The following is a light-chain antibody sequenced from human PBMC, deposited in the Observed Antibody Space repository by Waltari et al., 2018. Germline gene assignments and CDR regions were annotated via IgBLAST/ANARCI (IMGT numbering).Light chain of an antibody. J-gene: IGLJ2*01. CDR3: SSYAGSNNFVV. V-gene: IGLV2-8*01. Sequence: QSALTQPPSPSGSPGQSVTISCPGPSSDVGGYTYVSWYQHHPGKAPNPMIYEVSKRPSGVPDRFSGSKSGNTASLTVSGLQAEDEADYYCSSYAGSNNFVVFGGGTKLTVL. CDR1: SSDVGGYTY. CDR2: EVS.